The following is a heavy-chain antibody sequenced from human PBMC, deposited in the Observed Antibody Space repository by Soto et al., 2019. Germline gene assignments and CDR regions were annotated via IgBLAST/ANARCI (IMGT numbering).Heavy chain of an antibody. CDR1: GFTVSSNY. CDR3: ARVKVGDFDY. Sequence: EVQLVESGGGLVQPGGSLRLSCAASGFTVSSNYMSWVRQAPGKGLEWVSGIYSGGSTYYADSVKGRFTISRDNSKNTLNLQMNSLRAEDTAVYYCARVKVGDFDYWGQGTLVTVSS. CDR2: IYSGGST. J-gene: IGHJ4*02. D-gene: IGHD1-26*01. V-gene: IGHV3-66*01.